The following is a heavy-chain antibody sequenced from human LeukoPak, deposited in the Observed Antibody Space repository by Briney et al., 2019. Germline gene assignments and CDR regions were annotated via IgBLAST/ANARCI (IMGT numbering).Heavy chain of an antibody. CDR1: GFTFSNYA. CDR2: ISRSGGTT. V-gene: IGHV3-23*01. Sequence: GGSLRLSCAASGFTFSNYAMSWVRQAPGKGLEWASAISRSGGTTYYAESVKGRFTISRDNSKNTLYMQMNSLRAEDTAVYYCAKVRVYYYYGMDVWGQGTTVTVAS. CDR3: AKVRVYYYYGMDV. J-gene: IGHJ6*02.